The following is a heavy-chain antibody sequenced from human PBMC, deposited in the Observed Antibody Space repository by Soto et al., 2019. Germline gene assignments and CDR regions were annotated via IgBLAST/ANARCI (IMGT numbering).Heavy chain of an antibody. D-gene: IGHD3-9*01. J-gene: IGHJ6*03. CDR2: VYYTGST. CDR3: ARTVLGPDLLADSFVDYYYYMDV. V-gene: IGHV4-59*08. CDR1: GGSIINFC. Sequence: SETLSLTCTASGGSIINFCWSWIRQPPGKGLEWIGYVYYTGSTSYNPSLKRRVTFSADSSRGQFSLRLNSVTAADTAVYYCARTVLGPDLLADSFVDYYYYMDVWGQGTTVTVSS.